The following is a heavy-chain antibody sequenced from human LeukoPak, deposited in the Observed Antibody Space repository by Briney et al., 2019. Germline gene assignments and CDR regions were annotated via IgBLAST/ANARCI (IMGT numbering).Heavy chain of an antibody. Sequence: GGSLRLSCAASGFTFSSYAMSWVRQAPGKGLEWVSAIGGSGGSTYYADSVKGRFTISRDNSKNTLYLQMNSLRAEDTAVYYCAKDPSPYSSSWNHFDYWGQGTLVTVSS. D-gene: IGHD6-13*01. V-gene: IGHV3-23*01. J-gene: IGHJ4*02. CDR2: IGGSGGST. CDR1: GFTFSSYA. CDR3: AKDPSPYSSSWNHFDY.